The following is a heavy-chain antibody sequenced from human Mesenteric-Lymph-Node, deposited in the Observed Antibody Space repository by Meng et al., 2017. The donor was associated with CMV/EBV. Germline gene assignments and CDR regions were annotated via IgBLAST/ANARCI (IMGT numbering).Heavy chain of an antibody. CDR2: IIPIFGTA. CDR1: GGTFSSYA. CDR3: ARGPPLVGATCDY. V-gene: IGHV1-69*05. Sequence: SVKVSCKASGGTFSSYAISWVRQAPGQGLEWMGGIIPIFGTANYAQKFQGRVTITTGESTSTAYMELSSLRSEDTAVYYCARGPPLVGATCDYWGQGTQVTVSS. J-gene: IGHJ4*02. D-gene: IGHD1-26*01.